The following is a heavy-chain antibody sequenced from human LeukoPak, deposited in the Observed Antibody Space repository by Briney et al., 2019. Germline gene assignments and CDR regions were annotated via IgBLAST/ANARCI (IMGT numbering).Heavy chain of an antibody. J-gene: IGHJ4*02. CDR1: GFTFSSYG. CDR2: IWYDGSNK. Sequence: GGSLRLSCAASGFTFSSYGMHWVRQAPGKGLEWVAVIWYDGSNKYYADSVKGRFTISRDNSKNTLYLQMNSLRAEDTAVYYCAKGSMGGSYYVGPLDYWGQGTLVTVSS. CDR3: AKGSMGGSYYVGPLDY. D-gene: IGHD1-26*01. V-gene: IGHV3-33*06.